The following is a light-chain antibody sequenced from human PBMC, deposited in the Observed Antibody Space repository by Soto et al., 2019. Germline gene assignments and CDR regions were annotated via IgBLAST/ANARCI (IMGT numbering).Light chain of an antibody. CDR3: QQYVTSPT. CDR1: QSVSSSH. J-gene: IGKJ1*01. Sequence: EIVLTQSPGTLFLSPGERATLSCRASQSVSSSHLAWYQQKPGQAPRLLIDGTSIRATGIPDRFSGSGSGTDFTLTINRLEPEDFAVYYCQQYVTSPTFGQGTKVEI. CDR2: GTS. V-gene: IGKV3-20*01.